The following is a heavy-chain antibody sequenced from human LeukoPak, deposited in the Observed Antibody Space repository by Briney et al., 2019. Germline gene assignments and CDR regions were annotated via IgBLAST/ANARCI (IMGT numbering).Heavy chain of an antibody. CDR3: AREGDPAGLDY. V-gene: IGHV3-23*01. Sequence: GGSLRLSCAASGFTFSNYAMSWVRQAPGKGLEWVSAISGGGGSTYYADSVKGRFTISRDNSKNTLYLQMNSLRAEDTAVYYCAREGDPAGLDYWGQGTLVTVSS. D-gene: IGHD6-13*01. CDR1: GFTFSNYA. CDR2: ISGGGGST. J-gene: IGHJ4*02.